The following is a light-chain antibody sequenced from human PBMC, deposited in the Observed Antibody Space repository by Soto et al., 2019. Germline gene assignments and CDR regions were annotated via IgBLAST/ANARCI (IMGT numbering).Light chain of an antibody. V-gene: IGLV2-23*02. Sequence: QSALTQPASVSGSPGQSITISCTGSSSDVGPYNLVSWYQHHPGKAPKLMISEVVKRPSGVSNRFSGSKSDNTASPTISGLQAEDEADYYCCSYAGSSMFVFGGGTKLTVL. CDR3: CSYAGSSMFV. J-gene: IGLJ2*01. CDR2: EVV. CDR1: SSDVGPYNL.